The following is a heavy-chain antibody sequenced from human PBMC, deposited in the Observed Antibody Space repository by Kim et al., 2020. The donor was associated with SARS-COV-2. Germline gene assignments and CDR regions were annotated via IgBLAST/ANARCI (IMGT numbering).Heavy chain of an antibody. V-gene: IGHV3-9*01. Sequence: YADSVKGRFTISRDNAKNSLYLQMNSLRAEDTALYYCAKDFSPSTGYFQHWGQGTLVTVSS. CDR3: AKDFSPSTGYFQH. D-gene: IGHD4-17*01. J-gene: IGHJ1*01.